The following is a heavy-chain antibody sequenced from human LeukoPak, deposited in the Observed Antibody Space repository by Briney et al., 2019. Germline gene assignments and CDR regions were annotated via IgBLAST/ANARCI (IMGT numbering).Heavy chain of an antibody. V-gene: IGHV3-30-3*02. D-gene: IGHD3-16*02. CDR2: ISYDGSNK. CDR1: GFTFSSYA. J-gene: IGHJ4*02. Sequence: GGSLRLSCAASGFTFSSYAMHWVRQAPGKGLEWVAVISYDGSNKYYADSLKGRFTISRDNSKNTLYLQMNSLRAEDTAGYYCGKTPPLNDYVWGSYRYEEYWGQGTLVTVSS. CDR3: GKTPPLNDYVWGSYRYEEY.